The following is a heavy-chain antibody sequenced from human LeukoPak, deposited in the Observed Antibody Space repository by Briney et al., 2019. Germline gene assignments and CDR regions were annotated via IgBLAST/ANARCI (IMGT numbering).Heavy chain of an antibody. V-gene: IGHV3-48*02. D-gene: IGHD5-12*01. CDR3: ARTAYSGYEATFDY. J-gene: IGHJ4*02. CDR2: ISSSSSTI. Sequence: GGSLRLSCAASGFTFSSYSMNWVRQAPGKGLEWVSYISSSSSTIYYADSVKGRFTISRDNAKNSLYLQMNSLRDVDTAVYYCARTAYSGYEATFDYWGQGTLVTVSS. CDR1: GFTFSSYS.